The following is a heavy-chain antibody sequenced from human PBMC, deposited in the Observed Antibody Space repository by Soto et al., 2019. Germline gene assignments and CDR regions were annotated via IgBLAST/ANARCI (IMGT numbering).Heavy chain of an antibody. CDR3: AREETSTSYGMDV. V-gene: IGHV4-59*12. J-gene: IGHJ6*02. Sequence: PSETLSLTCTVSGGSISSYYWNWIRQPPGKGLEWIGYIYYSGSTNYNPSLKSRVTISVDTSKNQFSLKLRSVTAADTAVYYCAREETSTSYGMDVWGQGTTVTVSS. CDR2: IYYSGST. CDR1: GGSISSYY. D-gene: IGHD2-2*01.